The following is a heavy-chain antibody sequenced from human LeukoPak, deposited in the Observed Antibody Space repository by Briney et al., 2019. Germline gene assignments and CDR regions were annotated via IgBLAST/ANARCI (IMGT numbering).Heavy chain of an antibody. CDR2: IRSKANSYAT. D-gene: IGHD1-26*01. CDR3: TRLGAAPGDY. V-gene: IGHV3-73*01. J-gene: IGHJ4*02. Sequence: PGGSLRLSCAASGFTFSSYGMHWVRQASGKGLEWVGRIRSKANSYATAYAASVKGRFTISRDDSKNTAYLQMNSLKTEDTAVYYCTRLGAAPGDYWGQGTLVTVSS. CDR1: GFTFSSYG.